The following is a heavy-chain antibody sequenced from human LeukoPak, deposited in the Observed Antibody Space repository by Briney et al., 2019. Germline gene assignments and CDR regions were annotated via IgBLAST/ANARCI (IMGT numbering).Heavy chain of an antibody. V-gene: IGHV3-30*19. CDR1: GFTFSSYG. CDR2: ISYDGSNK. CDR3: ARDQVLRYILTGYSLNYYYGMDV. D-gene: IGHD3-9*01. Sequence: PGRSLRLSCAASGFTFSSYGMHWVRQAPGKGLEWVAVISYDGSNKYYADSVKGRFTISRDNSKNTLYLQMNSLRAEDTAVYYCARDQVLRYILTGYSLNYYYGMDVWGKGTTVTVSS. J-gene: IGHJ6*04.